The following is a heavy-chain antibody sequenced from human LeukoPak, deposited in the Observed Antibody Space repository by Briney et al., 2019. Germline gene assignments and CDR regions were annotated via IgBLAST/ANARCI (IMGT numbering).Heavy chain of an antibody. CDR3: ARDRDVTNDYGDYPYYFDY. CDR1: GFTFSSYG. J-gene: IGHJ4*02. D-gene: IGHD4-17*01. CDR2: ISYDGSNK. Sequence: GGSLRLSCAASGFTFSSYGMHWVRQAPGKGLEWVAVISYDGSNKYYADSVKGRFTISRDNSKNTLYLQMNSLRAEDTAVYYCARDRDVTNDYGDYPYYFDYWGQGTLVTVSS. V-gene: IGHV3-30*03.